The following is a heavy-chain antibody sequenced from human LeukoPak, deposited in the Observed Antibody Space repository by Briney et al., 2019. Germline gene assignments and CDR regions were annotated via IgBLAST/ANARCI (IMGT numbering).Heavy chain of an antibody. Sequence: GGSLRLSCAASGFTFSSCAINWVRQAPGKGLVWVSRINSDGSSTSYADSVKGRFTISRDNAKNTLYLQMNSLRAEDTAVYYCAELGITMIGGVWGKGTTVTISS. CDR2: INSDGSST. V-gene: IGHV3-74*01. CDR1: GFTFSSCA. D-gene: IGHD3-10*02. CDR3: AELGITMIGGV. J-gene: IGHJ6*04.